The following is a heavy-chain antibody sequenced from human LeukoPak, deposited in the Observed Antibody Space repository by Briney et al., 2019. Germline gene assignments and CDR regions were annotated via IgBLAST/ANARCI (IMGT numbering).Heavy chain of an antibody. Sequence: GGSLRLSCAASGFTVSSNYMSWVRQAPGKGLEWVSVICSGGSTYYADSVKGRFTISRDNSKNTLYLQMNSLRAEDTAVYYCASSTGIQFTTAFDYWGQGTLVTVSS. D-gene: IGHD5-18*01. J-gene: IGHJ4*02. CDR1: GFTVSSNY. V-gene: IGHV3-53*01. CDR3: ASSTGIQFTTAFDY. CDR2: ICSGGST.